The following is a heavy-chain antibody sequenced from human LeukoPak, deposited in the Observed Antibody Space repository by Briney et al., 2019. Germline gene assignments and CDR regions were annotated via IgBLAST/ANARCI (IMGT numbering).Heavy chain of an antibody. Sequence: LGESLKISCKGSGYSFTNYWIGWVRQMPGKGLEWMGIIYPADSDTRYSPSFQDQVTISADKSISTAYLQWSSLKASDTAMYYCARHNHRLLWFGEFAGDAFDIWGQGTMVTVSS. J-gene: IGHJ3*02. CDR1: GYSFTNYW. CDR3: ARHNHRLLWFGEFAGDAFDI. D-gene: IGHD3-10*01. V-gene: IGHV5-51*01. CDR2: IYPADSDT.